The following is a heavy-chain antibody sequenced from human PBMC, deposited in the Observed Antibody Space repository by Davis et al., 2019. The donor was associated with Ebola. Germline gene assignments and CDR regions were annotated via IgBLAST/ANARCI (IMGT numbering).Heavy chain of an antibody. V-gene: IGHV1-69*13. D-gene: IGHD5-18*01. CDR3: ARGGPGYSFFSTFDY. CDR1: GGTFSSYA. Sequence: SVKVSCKASGGTFSSYAISWVRQAPGQGLEWMGGIIPIFGTANYAQKLQGRVTITADESTSTAYMELSSLRSEDTAVYYCARGGPGYSFFSTFDYWGQGTLVTVSS. CDR2: IIPIFGTA. J-gene: IGHJ4*02.